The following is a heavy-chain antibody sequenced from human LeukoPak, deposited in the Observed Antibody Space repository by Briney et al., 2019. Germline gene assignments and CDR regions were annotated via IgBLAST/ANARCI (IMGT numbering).Heavy chain of an antibody. CDR1: YY. J-gene: IGHJ4*02. CDR2: IYYSGST. D-gene: IGHD6-6*01. CDR3: ARHRGSSSLFDY. Sequence: YYWDWIRQPPGMGLEYIGSIYYSGSTYYNPSLKSRVTISVDTSKNQFSLKLSSVTAADTAVYYCARHRGSSSLFDYWGQGTLVTVSS. V-gene: IGHV4-39*01.